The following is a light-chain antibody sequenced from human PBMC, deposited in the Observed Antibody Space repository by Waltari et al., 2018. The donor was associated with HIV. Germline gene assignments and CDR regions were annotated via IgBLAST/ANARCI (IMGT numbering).Light chain of an antibody. J-gene: IGKJ2*01. CDR1: QGINSA. Sequence: DIQLTQSPSFLSASVGDRVTITCRASQGINSALVWYQQKPGKVPELLIYTASTLQSGVPSRFSASKSGTEFTLTISSLQPEDFTTYYCQQLHTYPYTFGQGTKLEMK. CDR2: TAS. CDR3: QQLHTYPYT. V-gene: IGKV1-9*01.